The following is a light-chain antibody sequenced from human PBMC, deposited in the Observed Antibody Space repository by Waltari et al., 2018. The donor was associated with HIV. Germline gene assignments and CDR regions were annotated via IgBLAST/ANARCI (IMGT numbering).Light chain of an antibody. Sequence: QSVLTQPPSASGVSEENVTLSCSGGNSNIGGHAVRWYQHLPGTAPKLPVYSDDQRPSGLPDRFSGSKSGTSASLAITGLHPDDEAHYYCAAWDDTLNGVIFGGGTKLTV. V-gene: IGLV1-44*01. CDR2: SDD. J-gene: IGLJ2*01. CDR3: AAWDDTLNGVI. CDR1: NSNIGGHA.